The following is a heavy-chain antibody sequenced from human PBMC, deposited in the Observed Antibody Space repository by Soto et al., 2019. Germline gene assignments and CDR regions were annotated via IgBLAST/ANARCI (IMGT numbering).Heavy chain of an antibody. J-gene: IGHJ5*02. CDR2: IIPIFGTA. CDR1: GGTFSSYA. D-gene: IGHD2-15*01. Sequence: QVPLVQSGAEVKKPGSSVKVSCKASGGTFSSYAISWVRQAPGQGLEWVGGIIPIFGTANYAQKFKGRVKITADESTSTAYMELSSLRSEDTAVYYCARSVVVVAATGNWFDPWGQGTLVTVSS. CDR3: ARSVVVVAATGNWFDP. V-gene: IGHV1-69*01.